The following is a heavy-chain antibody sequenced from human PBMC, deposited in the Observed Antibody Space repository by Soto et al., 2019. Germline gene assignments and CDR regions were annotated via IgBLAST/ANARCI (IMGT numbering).Heavy chain of an antibody. Sequence: EVQLLESGGGLVQPGVSLRLSCAASGFTFSSYALAWVRQAPGTGLVWVSSISVSGGKSYYGDSVKGRFTIARVNSKNMLNLHMISMRAEDTAVYFCAKEALVGYTYAYLTWGQGTLVAVSS. V-gene: IGHV3-23*01. J-gene: IGHJ5*02. CDR1: GFTFSSYA. CDR2: ISVSGGKS. D-gene: IGHD5-18*01. CDR3: AKEALVGYTYAYLT.